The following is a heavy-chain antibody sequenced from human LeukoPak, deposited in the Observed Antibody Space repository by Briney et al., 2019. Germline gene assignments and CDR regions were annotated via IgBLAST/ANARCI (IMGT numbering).Heavy chain of an antibody. CDR1: GFTFSSYS. D-gene: IGHD3-22*01. J-gene: IGHJ4*02. CDR2: IGVGGTT. V-gene: IGHV3-23*01. CDR3: AKTQGYYDC. Sequence: PGGALRLSCAASGFTFSSYSMNWVRQAPGKGLEWVSGIGVGGTTYYADSVKGRFTISRDTSKSTLSLQMNSLRAEDTAVYYCAKTQGYYDCWGQGTLVTVSS.